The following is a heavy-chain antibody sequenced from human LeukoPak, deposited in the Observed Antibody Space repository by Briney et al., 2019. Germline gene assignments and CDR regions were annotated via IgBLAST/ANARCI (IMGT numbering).Heavy chain of an antibody. CDR1: GFTLSSYA. CDR2: ISDIGNT. J-gene: IGHJ4*02. D-gene: IGHD2-21*01. CDR3: AKAPVTTCRGAYCYPFDY. Sequence: GGSLRLSCAASGFTLSSYAMSWVRQAPGKGLEWVSSISDIGNTYHADSVKGRFTISRDSSKNTLFLQMNRLRPEDAAVYYCAKAPVTTCRGAYCYPFDYWGQGTLVTVSS. V-gene: IGHV3-23*01.